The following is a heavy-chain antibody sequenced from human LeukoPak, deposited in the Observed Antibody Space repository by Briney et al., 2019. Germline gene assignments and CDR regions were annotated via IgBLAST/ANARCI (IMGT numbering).Heavy chain of an antibody. V-gene: IGHV3-11*04. CDR3: ASDISNKGFDY. CDR1: GVTLSNYY. D-gene: IGHD3-3*02. J-gene: IGHJ4*02. CDR2: ISNIGSPT. Sequence: KAGGSLRLSCTASGVTLSNYYMTWIRQAPGKGLESISYISNIGSPTWYADSVRGRFTISRDNAKNSLYLQMNSLTVEDTAVYYCASDISNKGFDYWGQGTLVTVSS.